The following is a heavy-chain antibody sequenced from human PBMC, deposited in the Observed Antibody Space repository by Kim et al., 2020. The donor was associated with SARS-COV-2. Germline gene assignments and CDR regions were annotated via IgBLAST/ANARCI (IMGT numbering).Heavy chain of an antibody. CDR3: ARGFWSGYYTAFYYYGMDV. Sequence: SETLSLTCTVSGGSISSYYWSWIRQPPGKGLEWIGYIYYSGSTNYNPSLKSRVTISVDTSKNQFSLKLSSVTAADTAVYYCARGFWSGYYTAFYYYGMDVWGQGTTVTVSS. CDR1: GGSISSYY. J-gene: IGHJ6*02. D-gene: IGHD3-3*01. CDR2: IYYSGST. V-gene: IGHV4-59*01.